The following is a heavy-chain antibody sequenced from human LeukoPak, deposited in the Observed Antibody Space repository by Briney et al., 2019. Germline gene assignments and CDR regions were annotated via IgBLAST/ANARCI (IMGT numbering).Heavy chain of an antibody. J-gene: IGHJ6*04. CDR3: ARWERREIYGMDV. V-gene: IGHV3-48*03. CDR2: ISSSGSTI. CDR1: GFTFSSYE. D-gene: IGHD1-26*01. Sequence: GGSLRLSCAASGFTFSSYEMNWVRQAPGKGLEWVSYISSSGSTIYYADSVKGRFTISRDNAESSLYLQMNSLRAEDTAVYYCARWERREIYGMDVWGKGTTVTVSS.